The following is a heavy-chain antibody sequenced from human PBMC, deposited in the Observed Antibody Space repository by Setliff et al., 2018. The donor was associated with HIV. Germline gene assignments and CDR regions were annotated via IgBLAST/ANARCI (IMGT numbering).Heavy chain of an antibody. V-gene: IGHV4-59*11. CDR2: VYHTGST. D-gene: IGHD4-17*01. CDR1: GGSIGIHY. CDR3: ASFFVTTVTNQDY. Sequence: PSETLSLTCAVSGGSIGIHYWSWIRQPPGKGLEWIGTVYHTGSTIYNPSLQSRVIMSVDTSRNQFSLKLTSVTAADTAMYYCASFFVTTVTNQDYWGQGTPVTVSS. J-gene: IGHJ4*02.